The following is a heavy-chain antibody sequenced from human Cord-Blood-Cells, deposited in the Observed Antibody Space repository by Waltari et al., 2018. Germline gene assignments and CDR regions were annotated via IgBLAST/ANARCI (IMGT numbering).Heavy chain of an antibody. CDR2: IIPIFGTA. CDR3: ARVRYYDSSGYYYYFDY. J-gene: IGHJ4*02. D-gene: IGHD3-22*01. V-gene: IGHV1-69*01. CDR1: GGTFSSYA. Sequence: QVRLVQSGAEVKKPGSSVKVSCKASGGTFSSYAISWVRQAPGQGLEWMGGIIPIFGTANYAQKFQGRVTITADESTSTAYMELSSLRSEDTAVYYCARVRYYDSSGYYYYFDYWGQGTLVTVSS.